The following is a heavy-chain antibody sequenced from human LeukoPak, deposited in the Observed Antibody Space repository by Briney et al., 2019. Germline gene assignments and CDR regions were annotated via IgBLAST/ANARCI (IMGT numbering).Heavy chain of an antibody. CDR3: AKVPHVGSGYHPDY. V-gene: IGHV3-23*01. Sequence: GGSLRLSCAASGFTFSSAAMTWVRQAPGKGLEWVSTVTGSDDRTYYADSVKGRFTISRDYSKNTLHLQMNSLRVEDTAIYYCAKVPHVGSGYHPDYWGQGNLVTVSS. CDR2: VTGSDDRT. D-gene: IGHD3-22*01. J-gene: IGHJ4*02. CDR1: GFTFSSAA.